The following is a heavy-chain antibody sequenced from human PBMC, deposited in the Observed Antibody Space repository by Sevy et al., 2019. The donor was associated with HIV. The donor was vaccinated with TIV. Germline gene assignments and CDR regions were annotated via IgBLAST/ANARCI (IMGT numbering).Heavy chain of an antibody. CDR2: IHSGGKI. CDR3: AREDIVLGEDNYYGIDV. Sequence: GGSLRLSCAASGFSVSSNYMSWVRQAPGKGPEWVSVIHSGGKISYADSVQGRFTSSRDNSKNTLYLQMNSLGAEDTAVYYCAREDIVLGEDNYYGIDVWGQGTMVTVSS. D-gene: IGHD2-15*01. J-gene: IGHJ6*02. V-gene: IGHV3-53*01. CDR1: GFSVSSNY.